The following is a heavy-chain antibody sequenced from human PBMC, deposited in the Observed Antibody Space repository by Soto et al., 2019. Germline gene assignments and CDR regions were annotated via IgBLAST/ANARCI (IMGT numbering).Heavy chain of an antibody. Sequence: EVQLVESGGGLVKPGGSLRLSCAASGFTFTNAWMSWVRQAPGKGLEWVGRIRSKTDGGTTDHAAPVQGRFTISRDDSKNTLYLQMSSLKTEDTAVYYCTTAKGGTILAYWGHGTLVTVSS. CDR2: IRSKTDGGTT. CDR1: GFTFTNAW. J-gene: IGHJ4*01. V-gene: IGHV3-15*01. D-gene: IGHD3-3*01. CDR3: TTAKGGTILAY.